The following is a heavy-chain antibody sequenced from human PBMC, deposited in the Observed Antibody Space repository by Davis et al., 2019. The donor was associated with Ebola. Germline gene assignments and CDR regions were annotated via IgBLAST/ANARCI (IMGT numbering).Heavy chain of an antibody. D-gene: IGHD1-1*01. V-gene: IGHV1-18*01. CDR2: ISAYSGNT. J-gene: IGHJ4*01. Sequence: AASVKVSCKASGYTFTSYGISWVRQAPGQGLEWMGWISAYSGNTNYAQKFQGRVTITRDMSTSTSYLDLSNLRSEDTAVYYCAASAGTVGNFDYWGQGTLVTVSS. CDR3: AASAGTVGNFDY. CDR1: GYTFTSYG.